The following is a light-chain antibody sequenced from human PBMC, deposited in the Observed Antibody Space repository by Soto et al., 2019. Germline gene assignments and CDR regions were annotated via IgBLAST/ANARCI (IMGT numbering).Light chain of an antibody. CDR2: EGN. Sequence: QSALTQPASVSGSPGQSITISCTGTSSDVGSYKLVSWYQQHPDKAPKLIIYEGNKRPSGVSNRVSGSKSGDTASLTISGLQAEDEADYYCCSYAGDSADVVFGGGTKLTVL. CDR3: CSYAGDSADVV. CDR1: SSDVGSYKL. V-gene: IGLV2-23*01. J-gene: IGLJ2*01.